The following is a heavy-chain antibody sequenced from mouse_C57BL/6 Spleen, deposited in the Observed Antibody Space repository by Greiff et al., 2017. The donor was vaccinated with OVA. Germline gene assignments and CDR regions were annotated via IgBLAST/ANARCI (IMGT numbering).Heavy chain of an antibody. CDR3: ARDTTVVANAMDY. J-gene: IGHJ4*01. Sequence: EVKVVESGGGLVKPGGSLKLSCAASGFTFSSYAMSWVRQTPEKRLEWVATISDGGSYTYYPDNVKGRFTISRDNAKNNLYLQMSHLKSEDTAMYYCARDTTVVANAMDYWGQGTSVTVSS. D-gene: IGHD1-1*01. CDR1: GFTFSSYA. V-gene: IGHV5-4*01. CDR2: ISDGGSYT.